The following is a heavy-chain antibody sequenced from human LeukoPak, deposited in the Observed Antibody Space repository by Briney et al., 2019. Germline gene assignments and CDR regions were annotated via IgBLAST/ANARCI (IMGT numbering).Heavy chain of an antibody. J-gene: IGHJ4*02. V-gene: IGHV1-2*02. CDR3: ARGASLSVFRSFDY. CDR2: INPHSGGT. Sequence: ASVKVSCKASGYTFTGYYMHWVRQAPGQGLEWMGWINPHSGGTNYAQKFQGRVTITTDESTSTAYMELSSLRSEDTAVYYCARGASLSVFRSFDYWGQGTLVTVSS. D-gene: IGHD3-16*02. CDR1: GYTFTGYY.